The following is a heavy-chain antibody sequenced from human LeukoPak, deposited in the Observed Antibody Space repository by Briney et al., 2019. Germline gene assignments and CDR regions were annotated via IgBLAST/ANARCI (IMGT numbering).Heavy chain of an antibody. Sequence: PGGSLRVSCAASGFTFSDYTMNWVRQAPGKGLEWVSSISSSSSYIYYADSVKGRFTISRDNAKNSLSLQMKSLRAEDTAVYYCVRGEYSYGRLDYYYYMDVWGKGTTVTVSS. J-gene: IGHJ6*03. CDR1: GFTFSDYT. CDR2: ISSSSSYI. CDR3: VRGEYSYGRLDYYYYMDV. V-gene: IGHV3-21*01. D-gene: IGHD5-18*01.